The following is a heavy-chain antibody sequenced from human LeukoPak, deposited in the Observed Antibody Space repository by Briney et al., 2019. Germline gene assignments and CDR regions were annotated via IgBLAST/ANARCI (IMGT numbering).Heavy chain of an antibody. CDR1: GFTFSGFR. Sequence: GGSLRLSCAASGFTFSGFRMKWVRQAPGKGLEWVANINQDESQKYYVDSVKGRFTISRDNAKNSLYLQMNSLRAEDTAVYYCARGHHTRGVYDYWGQGTLVTVSS. J-gene: IGHJ4*02. CDR3: ARGHHTRGVYDY. V-gene: IGHV3-7*01. CDR2: INQDESQK. D-gene: IGHD3-10*01.